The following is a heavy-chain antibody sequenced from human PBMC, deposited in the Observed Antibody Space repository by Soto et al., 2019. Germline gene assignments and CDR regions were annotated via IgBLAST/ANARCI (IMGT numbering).Heavy chain of an antibody. CDR3: ARDPYSASGSYLGF. Sequence: SSEEPGYTFKSSAVTSARQANGQGLEWMAWISAYNGNTNYPQKLQGRLTLTTDSSTSTAYMELRSLRSDDTAVYYCARDPYSASGSYLGFWGQGTLVTVSS. V-gene: IGHV1-18*01. D-gene: IGHD3-10*01. J-gene: IGHJ4*02. CDR2: ISAYNGNT. CDR1: GYTFKSSA.